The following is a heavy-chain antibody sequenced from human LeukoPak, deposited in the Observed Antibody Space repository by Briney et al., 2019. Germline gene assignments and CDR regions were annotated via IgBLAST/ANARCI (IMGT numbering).Heavy chain of an antibody. CDR3: ARDSYDILTGTDY. D-gene: IGHD3-9*01. Sequence: GGSLRLSCAASGFTFSSYSMNWVRQAPGKGLEWVSSISSSSSYIYYADSVKGRFTISRDNAKNSLYLQMNSLRAEDTAVYYCARDSYDILTGTDYWGRGTLVTVSS. V-gene: IGHV3-21*01. CDR2: ISSSSSYI. J-gene: IGHJ4*02. CDR1: GFTFSSYS.